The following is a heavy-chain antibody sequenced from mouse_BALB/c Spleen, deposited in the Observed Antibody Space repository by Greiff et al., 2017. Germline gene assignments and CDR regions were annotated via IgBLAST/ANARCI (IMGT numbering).Heavy chain of an antibody. CDR2: INSNGGST. J-gene: IGHJ3*01. V-gene: IGHV5-6-3*01. D-gene: IGHD1-1*01. Sequence: EVKVVESGGGLVQPGGSLKLSCAASGFTFSSYGMSWVRQTPDKRLELVATINSNGGSTYYPDSVKGRFTISRDNAKNTLYLQMSSLKSEDTAMYYCARENYGSSSWFAYWGQGTLVTVSA. CDR1: GFTFSSYG. CDR3: ARENYGSSSWFAY.